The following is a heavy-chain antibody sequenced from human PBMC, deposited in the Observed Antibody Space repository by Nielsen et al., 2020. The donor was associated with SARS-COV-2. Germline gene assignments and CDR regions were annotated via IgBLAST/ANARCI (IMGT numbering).Heavy chain of an antibody. V-gene: IGHV3-30*03. CDR1: GFTFSSYG. J-gene: IGHJ3*02. Sequence: GGSLRLSCAASGFTFSSYGMHWVRQAPGKGLEWVAVISYDGSNKYYADSVKGRFTISRDNSKNTLYLQMNSLRAEDTAVYYCAAEDDAFDIWGQGTMVTVSS. CDR2: ISYDGSNK. CDR3: AAEDDAFDI.